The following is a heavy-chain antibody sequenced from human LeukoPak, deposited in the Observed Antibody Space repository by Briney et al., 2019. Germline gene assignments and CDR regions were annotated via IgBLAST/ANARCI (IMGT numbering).Heavy chain of an antibody. CDR2: ISWNSGSI. CDR1: GFTFDDYA. Sequence: PGRSLRLSCAASGFTFDDYAMHWVRQAPGKGLEWVSGISWNSGSIGYADSVKGRFTISRDNAKNSLYLQMNSLRVEDTAVYYCARDLNWETYWGQGTLVSVSS. V-gene: IGHV3-9*01. D-gene: IGHD7-27*01. CDR3: ARDLNWETY. J-gene: IGHJ4*02.